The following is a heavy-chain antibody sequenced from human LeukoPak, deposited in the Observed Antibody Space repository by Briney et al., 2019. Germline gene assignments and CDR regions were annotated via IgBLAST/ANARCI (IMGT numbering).Heavy chain of an antibody. J-gene: IGHJ4*02. V-gene: IGHV4-34*01. CDR2: INHSGST. D-gene: IGHD3-22*01. Sequence: SETLSLTCAVYGGSFSGYYWRWIRQPPGKGLEWIGEINHSGSTNYNPSLKSRVTISVDTSKNQFSLKLSSVTAADTAVYYCASVPIYYDSSGYYRTRLLDYWGQGTLVTVSS. CDR1: GGSFSGYY. CDR3: ASVPIYYDSSGYYRTRLLDY.